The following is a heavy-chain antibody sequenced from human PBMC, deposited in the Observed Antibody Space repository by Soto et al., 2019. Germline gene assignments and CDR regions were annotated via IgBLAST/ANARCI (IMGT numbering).Heavy chain of an antibody. CDR1: GFTFSSYA. CDR3: ASGQWLVSDY. CDR2: ISYDGSNK. D-gene: IGHD6-19*01. J-gene: IGHJ4*02. Sequence: GGSLRLSCAASGFTFSSYAMHWVRQAPGKGLEWVAVISYDGSNKYYADYVKGRFTISRDNSKNTLYLQMNSLRAEDTAVYYCASGQWLVSDYWGQGTLVTVSS. V-gene: IGHV3-30-3*01.